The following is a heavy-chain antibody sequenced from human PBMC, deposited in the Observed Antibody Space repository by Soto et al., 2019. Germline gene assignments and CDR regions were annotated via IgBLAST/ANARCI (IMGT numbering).Heavy chain of an antibody. D-gene: IGHD5-18*01. CDR2: ISYDGSNK. V-gene: IGHV3-30-3*01. CDR1: GFTFSSYA. Sequence: QVQLVESGGGVVQPGRSLRLSCAASGFTFSSYAMHWVRQAPGKGLEWVAVISYDGSNKYYADSVKGRFTISRDNSKNPLYLQMNSLRAEEKAVYYCAGDFWRGYSYGLDYWGQGTLVTVSS. J-gene: IGHJ4*02. CDR3: AGDFWRGYSYGLDY.